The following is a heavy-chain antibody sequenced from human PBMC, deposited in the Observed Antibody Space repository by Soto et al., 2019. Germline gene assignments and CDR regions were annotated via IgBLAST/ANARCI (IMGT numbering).Heavy chain of an antibody. CDR1: GFTFSSYS. V-gene: IGHV3-48*01. CDR3: ARDYCSSTSCST. D-gene: IGHD2-2*01. J-gene: IGHJ4*02. Sequence: EVQLVESGGGLVQPGGSLRLSCAASGFTFSSYSMNWVRQAPGKGLEWVSYISSSSSTIYYADSVKGRLTISRDNAKNSLYLEMNSLRAEDTAVYYCARDYCSSTSCSTWGQGTLVTVSS. CDR2: ISSSSSTI.